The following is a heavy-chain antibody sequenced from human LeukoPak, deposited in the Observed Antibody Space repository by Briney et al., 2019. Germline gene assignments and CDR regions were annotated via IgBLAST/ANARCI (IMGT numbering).Heavy chain of an antibody. CDR3: ARVSCYDWESFYDY. Sequence: PSQTLSLTCTVSGGSISSGFYYWSWIRQPAGKGLEGIGRIYTSGSTNYNPSLKSRVTISVDTSKNQFSLKLSSVTAADTAMYYCARVSCYDWESFYDYWGQGSLVTVSS. CDR2: IYTSGST. V-gene: IGHV4-61*02. J-gene: IGHJ4*02. CDR1: GGSISSGFYY. D-gene: IGHD5-12*01.